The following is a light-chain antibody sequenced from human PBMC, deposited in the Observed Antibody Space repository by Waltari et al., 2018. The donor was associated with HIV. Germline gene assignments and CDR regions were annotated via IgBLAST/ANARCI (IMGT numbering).Light chain of an antibody. CDR2: RNN. J-gene: IGLJ2*01. CDR3: AAWDDSLSGPI. V-gene: IGLV1-47*01. CDR1: RPHLLNNY. Sequence: QSALTQPPSASGTPGQRVTIYCSGCRPHLLNNYVYWYRQLPGTAPKFLIYRNNQRPSGVPDRFSGSKSGTSASLAISGVRSEDEADYYCAAWDDSLSGPIFGGGTKLTVL.